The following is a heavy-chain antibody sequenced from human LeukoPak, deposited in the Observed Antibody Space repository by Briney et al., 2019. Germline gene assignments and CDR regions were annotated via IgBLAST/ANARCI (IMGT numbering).Heavy chain of an antibody. CDR1: GFTFSSYE. J-gene: IGHJ4*02. CDR2: ISSSGSTI. CDR3: ARGDDYGGKPFDY. D-gene: IGHD4-23*01. Sequence: GGSLRLSCAASGFTFSSYEMNWFGQAPGKGRGWVSYISSSGSTIYYADSVKGRFTISRDNAKNSLYLQMNSLRAEDTAVYYCARGDDYGGKPFDYWGQGTLVTVSS. V-gene: IGHV3-48*03.